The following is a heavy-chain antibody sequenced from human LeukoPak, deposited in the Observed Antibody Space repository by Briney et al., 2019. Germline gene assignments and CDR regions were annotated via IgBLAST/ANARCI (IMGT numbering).Heavy chain of an antibody. V-gene: IGHV1-2*04. Sequence: ASVKVSCKASGYTFTGYYMHWVRQAPGQGLEWMGWINPNSGGTNYAQKFQSWVTMTRDTSISTAYMELSRLRSDDTAVYYCARLEEETTGYFDYWGQGTLVTVSS. CDR3: ARLEEETTGYFDY. CDR2: INPNSGGT. CDR1: GYTFTGYY. D-gene: IGHD3-3*01. J-gene: IGHJ4*02.